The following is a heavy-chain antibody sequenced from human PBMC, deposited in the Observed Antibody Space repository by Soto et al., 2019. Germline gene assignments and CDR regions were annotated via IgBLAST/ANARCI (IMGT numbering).Heavy chain of an antibody. Sequence: QVQLQESGPGLVKPSGTLSLTCAVSGGSISSSHWWTWVRQPPGKGLDWLGEIFHSGSTNYNPSLRSRVTIPLDKSRNHFSLTLRSVTAADTAVYYGARSPSSSWFGGGAFDIWGQGTMVTVSS. D-gene: IGHD6-13*01. CDR2: IFHSGST. V-gene: IGHV4-4*02. CDR3: ARSPSSSWFGGGAFDI. J-gene: IGHJ3*02. CDR1: GGSISSSHW.